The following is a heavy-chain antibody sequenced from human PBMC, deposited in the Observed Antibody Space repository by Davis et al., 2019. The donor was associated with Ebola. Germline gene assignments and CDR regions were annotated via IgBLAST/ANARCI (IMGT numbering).Heavy chain of an antibody. V-gene: IGHV4-39*01. J-gene: IGHJ5*01. D-gene: IGHD6-6*01. Sequence: SETLSLTCTVSGGSISSSSYYWGWIRQPPGKGLEWIGSIYYSGSTYYNPSLKSRVTISVDTSKNQFSLKLSSVTAADTAVYYCARVVQHVVRLDSWGQGTLVTVSS. CDR2: IYYSGST. CDR1: GGSISSSSYY. CDR3: ARVVQHVVRLDS.